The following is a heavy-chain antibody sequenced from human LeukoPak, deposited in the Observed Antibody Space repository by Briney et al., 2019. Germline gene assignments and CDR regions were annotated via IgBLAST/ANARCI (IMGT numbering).Heavy chain of an antibody. V-gene: IGHV4-34*01. Sequence: PSETLSLTCAVYGGSFSGYYWSWIRQPPGKGLEWIGEINHSGSTNYSPSLKSRVTISVDTSKNQFSLKLSSVAAADTAVYYCARSGMDYYDSSGYYVYWGQGTLVTVSS. CDR2: INHSGST. J-gene: IGHJ4*02. CDR1: GGSFSGYY. CDR3: ARSGMDYYDSSGYYVY. D-gene: IGHD3-22*01.